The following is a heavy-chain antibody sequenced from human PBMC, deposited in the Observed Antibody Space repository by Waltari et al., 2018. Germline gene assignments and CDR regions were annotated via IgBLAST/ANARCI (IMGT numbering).Heavy chain of an antibody. V-gene: IGHV3-15*01. CDR3: TTDRFHPPYCGGDCPG. D-gene: IGHD2-21*01. CDR2: IKSKTDGGTT. J-gene: IGHJ4*02. CDR1: GFTFSNAW. Sequence: EVQLVESGGGLVKPGGSLRLSCAASGFTFSNAWMSWVRQAPGKGLEWVGRIKSKTDGGTTDDAAPVKGRFTISRDDSKTTLYLQMNSLKPEDTAVYYCTTDRFHPPYCGGDCPGWGQGTLVTVSS.